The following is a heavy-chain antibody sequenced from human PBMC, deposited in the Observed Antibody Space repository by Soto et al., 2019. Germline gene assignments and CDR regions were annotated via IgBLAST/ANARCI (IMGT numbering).Heavy chain of an antibody. D-gene: IGHD1-1*01. J-gene: IGHJ3*02. Sequence: GESLKISCQGSGYRFSTYWIHWVRQLPGKGLESVGIIYPADSDTRYSPSFQGQVTISGDKSIFTAYLQWSSLKASDTAIYYCARHVETTSMGAYDIWGQGTMVTVSS. CDR1: GYRFSTYW. V-gene: IGHV5-51*01. CDR3: ARHVETTSMGAYDI. CDR2: IYPADSDT.